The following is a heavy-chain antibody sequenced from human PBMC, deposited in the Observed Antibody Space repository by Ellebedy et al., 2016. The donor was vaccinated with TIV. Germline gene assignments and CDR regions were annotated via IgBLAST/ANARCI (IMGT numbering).Heavy chain of an antibody. CDR2: IKQDGSEK. J-gene: IGHJ3*02. Sequence: ETLSLTCTVSGDSISSYYWSWVRQAPGKGLEWVANIKQDGSEKYYVDSVKGRFTISRDNAKNSLYLHLNSLRAEDTAMYYCATDGSYGDYLSPTHAFVIWGQGTMVTVSS. D-gene: IGHD4-17*01. CDR1: GDSISSYY. V-gene: IGHV3-7*01. CDR3: ATDGSYGDYLSPTHAFVI.